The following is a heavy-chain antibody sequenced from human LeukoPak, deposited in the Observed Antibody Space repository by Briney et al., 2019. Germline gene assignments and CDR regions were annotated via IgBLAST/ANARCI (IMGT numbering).Heavy chain of an antibody. D-gene: IGHD6-19*01. Sequence: PSETLSLTCTVSGDSISSSSYYWGWIRQPPGKGLEWIGSIYYSGSTYYNPSLKSRVTISVDTSKNQFSLKLSSVTAADTAVYYCARVYSSGWDWGQGTLVTVSS. CDR1: GDSISSSSYY. V-gene: IGHV4-39*01. CDR3: ARVYSSGWD. J-gene: IGHJ4*02. CDR2: IYYSGST.